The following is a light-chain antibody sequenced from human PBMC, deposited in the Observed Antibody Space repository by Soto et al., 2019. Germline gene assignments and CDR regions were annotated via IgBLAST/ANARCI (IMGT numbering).Light chain of an antibody. CDR1: QSVSGK. Sequence: EIVLTQSPATLSLSPGEGATLSCRASQSVSGKLAWSHQNPGRPPRLLIYAASHRATCSPARFSASGSGTEFAHPRSSVEAEDVAVYSCQQRRNWPVTVGPGTKVDIK. CDR3: QQRRNWPVT. V-gene: IGKV3-11*01. J-gene: IGKJ3*01. CDR2: AAS.